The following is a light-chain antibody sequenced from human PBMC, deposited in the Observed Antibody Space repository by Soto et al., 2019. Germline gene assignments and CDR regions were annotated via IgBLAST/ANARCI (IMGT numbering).Light chain of an antibody. V-gene: IGKV1-5*01. CDR2: DAS. CDR3: QQYNSYGT. J-gene: IGKJ1*01. CDR1: QSISSW. Sequence: DIQMTQSPSTLPASVGDRVTTTCPASQSISSWLAWYPQKPGKAPKLLIYDASSLESGVPSRFSGSGSGTEFTLTISSLQPDDFATYYCQQYNSYGTFGQGTKVDIK.